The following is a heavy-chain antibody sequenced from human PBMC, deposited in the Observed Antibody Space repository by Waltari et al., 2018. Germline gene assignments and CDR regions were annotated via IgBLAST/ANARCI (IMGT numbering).Heavy chain of an antibody. CDR1: GYTFTSYA. Sequence: QVQLVQSGAEVKKPGASVKVSCKASGYTFTSYAMHWGRQAPGQRLEWMGWINAGNGNTKYSQKFQGRVTITRDTSASTAYMELSSLRSEDTAVYYCAREMVQGGMEYWGQGTLVTVSS. V-gene: IGHV1-3*01. J-gene: IGHJ4*02. CDR2: INAGNGNT. CDR3: AREMVQGGMEY. D-gene: IGHD3-10*01.